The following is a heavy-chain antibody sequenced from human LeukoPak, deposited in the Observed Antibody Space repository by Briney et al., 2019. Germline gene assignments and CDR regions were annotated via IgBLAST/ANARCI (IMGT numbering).Heavy chain of an antibody. J-gene: IGHJ5*02. Sequence: GESLKISCKGSGDSFTTYWIGWVRQMPGKGLEWMGIVYPSDSDTRISPSFQGQVTISADKSISTAYLQWSSLKASDTAMYYCARLPPGTDNWFDPWGQGTLATVSS. CDR2: VYPSDSDT. CDR1: GDSFTTYW. V-gene: IGHV5-51*01. D-gene: IGHD1-1*01. CDR3: ARLPPGTDNWFDP.